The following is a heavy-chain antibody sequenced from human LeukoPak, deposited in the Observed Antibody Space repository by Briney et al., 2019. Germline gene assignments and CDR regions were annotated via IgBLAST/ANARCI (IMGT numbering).Heavy chain of an antibody. D-gene: IGHD3-10*01. CDR1: GFTFSSYG. V-gene: IGHV3-30*18. CDR2: ISYDGSNK. CDR3: AKALDVLLWFGEYYFDY. J-gene: IGHJ4*02. Sequence: GRSLRLSCAASGFTFSSYGMHWVRQAPGKGLEWVAVISYDGSNKYYADSVKGRFTISRDNSKNTLYLQMNSLRAEDTAVYYCAKALDVLLWFGEYYFDYWGQGTLVTVSS.